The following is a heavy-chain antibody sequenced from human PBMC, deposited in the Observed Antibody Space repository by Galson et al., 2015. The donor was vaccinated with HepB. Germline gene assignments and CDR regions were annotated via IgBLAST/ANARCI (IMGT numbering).Heavy chain of an antibody. D-gene: IGHD3-9*01. CDR2: IIPIFGTA. J-gene: IGHJ4*02. CDR1: GGTFSSYA. Sequence: SVKVSCKASGGTFSSYAISWVRQAPGQGLEWMGGIIPIFGTANYAQKFQGRVTITAGESTSTAYMELSSLRSEDTAVYYCARDKYDILTGYYGYFDYWGQGTLVTVSS. CDR3: ARDKYDILTGYYGYFDY. V-gene: IGHV1-69*13.